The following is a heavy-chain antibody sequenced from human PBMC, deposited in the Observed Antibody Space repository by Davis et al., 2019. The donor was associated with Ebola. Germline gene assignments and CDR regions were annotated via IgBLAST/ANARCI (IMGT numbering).Heavy chain of an antibody. D-gene: IGHD3-22*01. CDR1: GYTFTSYD. CDR3: ARGFDSSGYYYALGAFDP. V-gene: IGHV1-8*03. J-gene: IGHJ5*02. CDR2: MNPNSGNT. Sequence: ASVKVSCKASGYTFTSYDINWVRQATGQGLEWMGWMNPNSGNTGYAQKFQGRVTITRNTSISTAYMELSSLRSEDTAVYYCARGFDSSGYYYALGAFDPWGQGTLVTVSS.